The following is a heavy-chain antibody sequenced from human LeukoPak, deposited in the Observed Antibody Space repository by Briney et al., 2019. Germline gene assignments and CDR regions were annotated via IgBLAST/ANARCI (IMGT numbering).Heavy chain of an antibody. D-gene: IGHD7-27*01. J-gene: IGHJ3*02. Sequence: ASVKVSCKASGGTFSSYAISWVRQAPGQGLEWMGGIIPIFGTANYAQKFQGRVTITTDESTSTAYMELSSLRSEDTAVYYCARGATGEVGLGAFDIWGQGTMVTVSS. CDR2: IIPIFGTA. V-gene: IGHV1-69*05. CDR1: GGTFSSYA. CDR3: ARGATGEVGLGAFDI.